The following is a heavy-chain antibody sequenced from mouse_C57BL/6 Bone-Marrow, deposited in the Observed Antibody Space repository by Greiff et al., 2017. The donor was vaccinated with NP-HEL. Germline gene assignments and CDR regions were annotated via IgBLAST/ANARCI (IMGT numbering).Heavy chain of an antibody. CDR3: ARDDDGYFYWYVDV. CDR1: GYTFTGYW. Sequence: VQLQQSGAELMKPGASVKLSCKATGYTFTGYWIEWVKQRPGHGLEWIGEILPGGGSTNYNEKFKGKATFTANTSSNTAYMQLSSLTTEDSALYDCARDDDGYFYWYVDVWGTGTTVTVSS. D-gene: IGHD2-3*01. CDR2: ILPGGGST. J-gene: IGHJ1*03. V-gene: IGHV1-9*01.